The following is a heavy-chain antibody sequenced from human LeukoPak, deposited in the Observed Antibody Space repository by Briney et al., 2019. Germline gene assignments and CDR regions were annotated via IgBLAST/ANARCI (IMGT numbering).Heavy chain of an antibody. CDR2: ISAYNGNT. D-gene: IGHD3-9*01. J-gene: IGHJ3*02. CDR3: ARVNAGLRYFDWSFAFDI. CDR1: GYTFTSYG. Sequence: ASVKVSCKASGYTFTSYGISWVRQAPGQGLERMGWISAYNGNTNYAQKLQGRVTMTTDTSTSTAYMELRSLRSDDTAVYYCARVNAGLRYFDWSFAFDIWGQGTMVTVSS. V-gene: IGHV1-18*01.